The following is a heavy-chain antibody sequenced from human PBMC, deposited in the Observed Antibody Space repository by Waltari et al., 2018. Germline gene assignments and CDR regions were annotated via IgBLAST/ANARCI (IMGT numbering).Heavy chain of an antibody. J-gene: IGHJ6*02. CDR3: TKRTALDGMDV. CDR1: GGSISSISYF. D-gene: IGHD5-18*01. Sequence: QLQLQESGRGLVKPSETLSPPCSGSGGSISSISYFWGWTRQPPGKGLEWIGSIYYTGTTNYNPSFESRLTISIDTSKNQFSLKLTSVTAADTAVYYCTKRTALDGMDVWGQGATVTVSS. CDR2: IYYTGTT. V-gene: IGHV4-39*01.